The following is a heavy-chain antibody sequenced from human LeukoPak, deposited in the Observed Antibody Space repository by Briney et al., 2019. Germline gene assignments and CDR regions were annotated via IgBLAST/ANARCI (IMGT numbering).Heavy chain of an antibody. CDR2: IYYSGST. Sequence: SETLSLTCTVSGGSISSGGYYWSWIRQHPGKGLEWIGCIYYSGSTYYNPSLKSRVTISVDTSKNQFSLKLSSVTAADTAVYYCATLNYYDSSGDDYWGQGTLVTVSS. CDR1: GGSISSGGYY. CDR3: ATLNYYDSSGDDY. V-gene: IGHV4-31*03. J-gene: IGHJ4*02. D-gene: IGHD3-22*01.